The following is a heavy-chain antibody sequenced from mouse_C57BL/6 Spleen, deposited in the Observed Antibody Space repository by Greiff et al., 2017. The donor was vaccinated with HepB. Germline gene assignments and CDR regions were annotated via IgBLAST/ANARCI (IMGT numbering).Heavy chain of an antibody. CDR2: INYDGSST. J-gene: IGHJ2*01. Sequence: EVQLVESEGGLVQPGSSMKLSCTASGFTFSDYYMAWVRQVPEKGLEWVANINYDGSSTYYLDSLKSRFTISRDNAKNILYLQMSSLKSEDTATYYCARKGGPYYFDYWGHGTTLTVSS. CDR1: GFTFSDYY. V-gene: IGHV5-16*01. CDR3: ARKGGPYYFDY.